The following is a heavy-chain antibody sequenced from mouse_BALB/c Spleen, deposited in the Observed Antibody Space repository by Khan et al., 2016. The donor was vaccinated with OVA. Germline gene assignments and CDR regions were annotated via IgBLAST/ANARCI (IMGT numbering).Heavy chain of an antibody. CDR3: ARSWTMDY. Sequence: EVQLVESGGGLVQPGGSRKLSCAASGFTFSDYGMAWVRQSPGKGPEWVAFISNLAYSIYYVDTVTGRFPISSENAKNTLYLEMSRLRSEDTAMYYCARSWTMDYWGQGTSVTVYS. V-gene: IGHV5-15*02. J-gene: IGHJ4*01. CDR1: GFTFSDYG. CDR2: ISNLAYSI.